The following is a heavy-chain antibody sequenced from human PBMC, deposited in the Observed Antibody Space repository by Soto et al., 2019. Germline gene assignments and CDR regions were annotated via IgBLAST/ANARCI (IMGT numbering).Heavy chain of an antibody. J-gene: IGHJ6*02. CDR3: ARCGYSYGIHNYYYGMDV. V-gene: IGHV1-69*13. Sequence: ASVKVSCKASGGTFSSYAISWVRQAPGQGLEWMGGIIPIFGTANYAQKFQGRVTITADESTSTAYMELSSLRSEDTAVYYCARCGYSYGIHNYYYGMDVWGQGTTVTVSS. D-gene: IGHD5-18*01. CDR1: GGTFSSYA. CDR2: IIPIFGTA.